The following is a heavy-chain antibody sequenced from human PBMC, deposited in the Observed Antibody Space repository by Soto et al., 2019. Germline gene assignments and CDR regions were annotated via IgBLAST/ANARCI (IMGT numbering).Heavy chain of an antibody. D-gene: IGHD2-15*01. Sequence: SETLSLTCTVSGGSISSSSHHWAWICQPPGKGLEWIGSIYYSGNTYHNPSLKSRVTISVDTSKNQFSLKLSSVTAADTSVYYCGREEHGKSHFWGQGTRVTVSS. CDR2: IYYSGNT. CDR3: GREEHGKSHF. CDR1: GGSISSSSHH. V-gene: IGHV4-39*02. J-gene: IGHJ4*02.